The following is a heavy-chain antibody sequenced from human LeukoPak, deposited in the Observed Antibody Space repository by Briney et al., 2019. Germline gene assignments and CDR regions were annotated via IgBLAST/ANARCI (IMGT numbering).Heavy chain of an antibody. V-gene: IGHV3-74*01. CDR1: GFTFTDYW. J-gene: IGHJ4*02. D-gene: IGHD3-16*01. Sequence: SGESLRRSCAASGFTFTDYWMHWVRQVPGKGLVWVSIINTDTRGTYYADSVKGRFTISRDNAKSILYLQMDSLRAEDTAVYYCARAGAYHFDNWGQGTLVTVSS. CDR2: INTDTRGT. CDR3: ARAGAYHFDN.